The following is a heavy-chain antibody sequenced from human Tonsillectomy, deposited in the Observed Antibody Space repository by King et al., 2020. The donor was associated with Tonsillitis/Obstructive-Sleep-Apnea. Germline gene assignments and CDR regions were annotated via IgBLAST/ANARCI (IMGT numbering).Heavy chain of an antibody. D-gene: IGHD6-6*01. V-gene: IGHV1-2*04. CDR3: ARAEISIAAHPPLYYYYYMDV. Sequence: EQLVQSGAEVKKPGASVKVSCKASGYTFTGNYMHWVRQAPGQGLEWMGWINPNSGGTNYAQKFQGWVTMTRDTSISTAYMELSRLRSDDTAVYYCARAEISIAAHPPLYYYYYMDVWGKGTTVTVSS. J-gene: IGHJ6*03. CDR2: INPNSGGT. CDR1: GYTFTGNY.